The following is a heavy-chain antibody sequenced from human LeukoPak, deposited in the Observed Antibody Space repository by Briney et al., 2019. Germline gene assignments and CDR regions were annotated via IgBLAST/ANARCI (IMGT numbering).Heavy chain of an antibody. CDR2: INPSGGST. D-gene: IGHD5-12*01. V-gene: IGHV1-46*01. J-gene: IGHJ4*02. Sequence: ASVKVSCKASGYTFTSYYMHWVRQAPGQGLEWMGIINPSGGSTSYAQKFQGRVTMTRDTSTGTVYMELSSLRSEDTAVYYCARDIAITGVDYWGQGTLVTVSS. CDR1: GYTFTSYY. CDR3: ARDIAITGVDY.